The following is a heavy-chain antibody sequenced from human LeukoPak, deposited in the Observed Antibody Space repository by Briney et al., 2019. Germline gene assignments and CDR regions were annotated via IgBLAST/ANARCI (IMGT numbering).Heavy chain of an antibody. CDR1: GFTFSSYS. V-gene: IGHV3-21*01. CDR3: ASRGWVGATDY. CDR2: ISSSSYI. D-gene: IGHD1-26*01. J-gene: IGHJ4*02. Sequence: GGSLRLSCAASGFTFSSYSMNWVRQAPGKGLEWVSSISSSSYIYYADSVKGRFTTSRDNAKNSLYLQMNSLRAEDTAVYYCASRGWVGATDYWGQGTLVTVSS.